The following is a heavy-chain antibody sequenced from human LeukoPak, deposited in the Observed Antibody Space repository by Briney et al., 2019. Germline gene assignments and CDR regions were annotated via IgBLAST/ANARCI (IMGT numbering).Heavy chain of an antibody. CDR3: AKDQGGYYYDSSGYDYSN. CDR1: GFTFSSYG. D-gene: IGHD3-22*01. J-gene: IGHJ4*02. Sequence: GGSLRLSCAASGFTFSSYGMHWVRQAPGKGLEWVAVISYDGSNKYYADSVKGRFTISRDNSKNTLYLQMNSLRAEDTAVYYCAKDQGGYYYDSSGYDYSNWGQGTLVTVSS. V-gene: IGHV3-30*18. CDR2: ISYDGSNK.